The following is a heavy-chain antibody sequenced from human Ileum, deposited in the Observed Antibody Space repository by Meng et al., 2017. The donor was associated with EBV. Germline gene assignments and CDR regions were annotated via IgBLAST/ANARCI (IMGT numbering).Heavy chain of an antibody. D-gene: IGHD2-8*01. CDR2: IHHTRGP. Sequence: PGLVGPSGSLSLACIVSGDSVSNEHCWSWVRQSPGKGLEWIGEIHHTRGPNYNPSLKSRVIISVDKSNNHFSLRLSAVTAADTAVYYCASNGAFSLDHWGQGTLVTVSS. J-gene: IGHJ4*02. CDR3: ASNGAFSLDH. CDR1: GDSVSNEHC. V-gene: IGHV4-4*02.